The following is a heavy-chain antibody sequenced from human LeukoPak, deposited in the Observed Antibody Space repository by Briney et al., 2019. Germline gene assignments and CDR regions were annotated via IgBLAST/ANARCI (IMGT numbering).Heavy chain of an antibody. V-gene: IGHV3-30*18. CDR1: GFTFSSYG. CDR2: ISYDGSNK. J-gene: IGHJ4*02. D-gene: IGHD6-19*01. Sequence: GRSLRLSCAASGFTFSSYGMHWVRQAPGKGLEWVAVISYDGSNKYYADSVKGRFTISRDNSKNTLYLQMNSLRAEDTAVYYCAKDLAVAAYYWGQGTLVTVSS. CDR3: AKDLAVAAYY.